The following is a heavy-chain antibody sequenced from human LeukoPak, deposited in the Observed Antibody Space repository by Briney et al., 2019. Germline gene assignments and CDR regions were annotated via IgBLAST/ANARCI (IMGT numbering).Heavy chain of an antibody. Sequence: PSETLSLTCTVSGGSISSGGYYWSWIRQPPGKGLEWIGYIYHSGSTYYNPSLKSRVTISVDRSKNQFSLKLSSVTAADTAVYYCARGYTPVDYWGQGTLVTASS. CDR1: GGSISSGGYY. J-gene: IGHJ4*02. CDR2: IYHSGST. CDR3: ARGYTPVDY. V-gene: IGHV4-30-2*01. D-gene: IGHD2-2*02.